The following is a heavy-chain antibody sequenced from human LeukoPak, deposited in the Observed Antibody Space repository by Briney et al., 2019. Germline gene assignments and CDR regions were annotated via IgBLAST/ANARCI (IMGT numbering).Heavy chain of an antibody. J-gene: IGHJ3*02. D-gene: IGHD3-16*02. Sequence: SVKVSCKPSGGTFSSYAISWVRQAPGQGLEWMGGIIPIFGTANYAQKFQGRVTITADESTSTAYMELSSLRSEDTAVYYCARGPSSPELRLGELSISYDSFDIWGQGTMVTVSS. CDR2: IIPIFGTA. V-gene: IGHV1-69*13. CDR1: GGTFSSYA. CDR3: ARGPSSPELRLGELSISYDSFDI.